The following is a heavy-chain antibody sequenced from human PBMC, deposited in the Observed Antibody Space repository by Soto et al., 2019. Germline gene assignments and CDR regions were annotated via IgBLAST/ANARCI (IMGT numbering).Heavy chain of an antibody. CDR3: ARELSESSGWPFYGMDV. D-gene: IGHD6-19*01. CDR2: IYYSGST. J-gene: IGHJ6*02. Sequence: SETLSLTCTVSGGSISIGGYYWSWIRHHPGKGLEWIGYIYYSGSTYYNPSLKSRVTISVDTSKNQFSLKLSSVTAADTAVYYCARELSESSGWPFYGMDVWGQGTTVTVSS. CDR1: GGSISIGGYY. V-gene: IGHV4-31*03.